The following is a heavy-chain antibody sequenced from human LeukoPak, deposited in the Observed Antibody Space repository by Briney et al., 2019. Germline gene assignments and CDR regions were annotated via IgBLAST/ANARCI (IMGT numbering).Heavy chain of an antibody. Sequence: AQTVSLTRTVSGGSITSGSYYWGWIRQPAWRGLEWIRRIYTSGSTNYNPSLKSRVTISVDTSKNQFSLRLSSVTAADTAVYYCASSNALVWGYFDYWGQGTLVTVSS. D-gene: IGHD7-27*01. CDR3: ASSNALVWGYFDY. CDR1: GGSITSGSYY. J-gene: IGHJ4*02. CDR2: IYTSGST. V-gene: IGHV4-61*02.